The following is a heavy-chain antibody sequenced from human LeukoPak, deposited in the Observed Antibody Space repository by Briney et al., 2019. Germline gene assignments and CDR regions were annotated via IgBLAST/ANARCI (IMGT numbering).Heavy chain of an antibody. J-gene: IGHJ6*03. V-gene: IGHV4-4*02. CDR3: ARDGVGSGWSYYYYYMDV. D-gene: IGHD6-19*01. CDR1: GGSLSSSNW. CDR2: INHSGST. Sequence: PSETLSLTCAVSGGSLSSSNWWSWVRQPPGKGLEWIGEINHSGSTNYNPSLKSRVTISVDTSKNQFSLKLSSVTAADTAVYYCARDGVGSGWSYYYYYMDVWGKGTTVTISS.